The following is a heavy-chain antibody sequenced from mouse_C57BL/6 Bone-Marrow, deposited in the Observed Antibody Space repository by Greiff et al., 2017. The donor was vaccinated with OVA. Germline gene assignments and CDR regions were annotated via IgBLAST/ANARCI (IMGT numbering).Heavy chain of an antibody. CDR1: GFSLTSYG. CDR2: IWSGGST. Sequence: VQLVESGPGLVQPSQSLSITCTVSGFSLTSYGVHWVRQSPGKGLEWLGVIWSGGSTDYNAAFISSLSISKDNSKSQVFFKMNSLQADDTAIYCCARSFITGGYFDVWGTGTTVTVSS. J-gene: IGHJ1*03. D-gene: IGHD1-1*01. CDR3: ARSFITGGYFDV. V-gene: IGHV2-2*01.